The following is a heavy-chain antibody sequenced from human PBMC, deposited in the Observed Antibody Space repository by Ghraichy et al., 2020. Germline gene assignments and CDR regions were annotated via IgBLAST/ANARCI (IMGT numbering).Heavy chain of an antibody. V-gene: IGHV4-39*01. D-gene: IGHD3-10*01. CDR3: TSQAGGGSLGVY. Sequence: SQTLSLTCTVSGGSISNIGYYWGWIRQPPGRGLEWIGSIYYTGSTYYNPSLKSRVTISVDTSKKQFSLKLSSVTAADTAVYYCTSQAGGGSLGVYWGQGTLVTVSS. J-gene: IGHJ4*02. CDR2: IYYTGST. CDR1: GGSISNIGYY.